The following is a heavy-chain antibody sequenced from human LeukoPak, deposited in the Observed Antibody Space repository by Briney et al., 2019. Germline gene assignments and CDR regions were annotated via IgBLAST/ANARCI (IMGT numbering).Heavy chain of an antibody. CDR3: ARCRENDFWSGSPVDY. D-gene: IGHD3-3*01. V-gene: IGHV3-30-3*01. CDR2: ISSDGTNK. J-gene: IGHJ4*02. Sequence: GGSLRLSCAASRFFFSSYAMHLVRQAPGKGLEWLAVISSDGTNKYYADSVKGRFTISRDNSKNTLYLQMNSLRVEDTAVYYCARCRENDFWSGSPVDYWGQGTLVTVSS. CDR1: RFFFSSYA.